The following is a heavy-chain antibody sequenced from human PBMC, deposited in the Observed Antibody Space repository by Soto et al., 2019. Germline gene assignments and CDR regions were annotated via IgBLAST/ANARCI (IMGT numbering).Heavy chain of an antibody. Sequence: ASVKVSCKASGYTFTSYAMHWVRQAPGQRLEWIGWINAGNGNTKYSQKFQGRVTITRDTSASTAYMELSSLRSEDTAVYYCARDRVGARPSYAFDIWGQGTMVTVSS. CDR3: ARDRVGARPSYAFDI. CDR1: GYTFTSYA. D-gene: IGHD1-26*01. J-gene: IGHJ3*02. V-gene: IGHV1-3*01. CDR2: INAGNGNT.